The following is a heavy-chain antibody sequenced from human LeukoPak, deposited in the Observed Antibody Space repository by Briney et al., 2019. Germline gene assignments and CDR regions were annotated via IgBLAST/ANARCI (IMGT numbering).Heavy chain of an antibody. CDR1: GFTFSIYS. Sequence: PGGSLRLSCAASGFTFSIYSMNWVRQAPGKGLEWVSYISSSSSTIYYADSVKGRFTISRDNAKNSLYLQMNSLRAEDTAVYYCARDSGGYGLDYFDYWGQGTLVTVSS. CDR2: ISSSSSTI. J-gene: IGHJ4*02. V-gene: IGHV3-48*01. CDR3: ARDSGGYGLDYFDY. D-gene: IGHD5-18*01.